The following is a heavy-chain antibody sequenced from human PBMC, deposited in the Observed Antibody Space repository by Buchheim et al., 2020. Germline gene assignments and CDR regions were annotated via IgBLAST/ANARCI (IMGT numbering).Heavy chain of an antibody. V-gene: IGHV3-7*03. CDR2: IKQDGSEK. CDR1: GFTFSSYW. J-gene: IGHJ6*02. Sequence: EVQLVESGGGLVQPGGSLRLSSAASGFTFSSYWMSWVRQAPGKGLEWVANIKQDGSEKYYVDSVKGRFTISRDNAKNSLYLQMNSLRAEDTAVYYCARSRDFWSGPIYYYYGMDVWGQGTT. CDR3: ARSRDFWSGPIYYYYGMDV. D-gene: IGHD3-3*01.